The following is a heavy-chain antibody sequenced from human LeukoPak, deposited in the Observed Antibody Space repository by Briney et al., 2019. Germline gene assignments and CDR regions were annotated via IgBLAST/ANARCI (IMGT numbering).Heavy chain of an antibody. J-gene: IGHJ4*02. D-gene: IGHD3-10*01. CDR2: ISGSGGST. CDR3: AKDSGDGSGRHYYFDY. V-gene: IGHV3-23*01. Sequence: PGGSLRLSCAASGFTFSSYAMSWVRQAPGKGLEWVSAISGSGGSTYYADSVKGRFTISRDNSKNTLYLQMNSLRAEDTAVYYCAKDSGDGSGRHYYFDYWGQGTLVTVSS. CDR1: GFTFSSYA.